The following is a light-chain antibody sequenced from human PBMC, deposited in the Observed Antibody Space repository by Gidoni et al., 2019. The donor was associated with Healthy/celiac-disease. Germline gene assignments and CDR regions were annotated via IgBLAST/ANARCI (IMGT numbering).Light chain of an antibody. J-gene: IGKJ3*01. CDR3: QKRSKWPGT. CDR2: DAS. CDR1: QSVSSY. V-gene: IGKV3-11*01. Sequence: EIVLTQSPATLSLSPGERATLSCRASQSVSSYLSWYQQKPGQAPRRLIYDASNRATGIPARVSGSGSGTDFTLTISSLEPEDFAVYDCQKRSKWPGTFGPGTKVDIK.